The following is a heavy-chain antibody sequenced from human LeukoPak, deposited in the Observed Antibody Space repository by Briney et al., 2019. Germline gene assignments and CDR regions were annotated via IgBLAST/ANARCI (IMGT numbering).Heavy chain of an antibody. CDR1: GYTLIELF. D-gene: IGHD3-9*01. CDR2: FDPEDGET. Sequence: RASVKVSCLVSGYTLIELFLHWVRQAAGKGLEWMGGFDPEDGETNYAQKFQGRVTMTEDTSTDTAYMELSSLRSEDTALYYCASHYENLSGYYIYYFDYWGQGTLVTVSS. V-gene: IGHV1-24*01. CDR3: ASHYENLSGYYIYYFDY. J-gene: IGHJ4*02.